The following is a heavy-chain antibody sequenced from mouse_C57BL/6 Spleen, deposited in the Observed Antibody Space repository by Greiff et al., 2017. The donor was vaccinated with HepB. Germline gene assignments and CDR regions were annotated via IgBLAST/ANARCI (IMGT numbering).Heavy chain of an antibody. J-gene: IGHJ4*01. CDR1: GYTFTDYY. V-gene: IGHV1-26*01. CDR2: INPNNGGT. CDR3: ARAFITTGYAMDY. Sequence: EVQLQQSGPELVKPWASVKISCKASGYTFTDYYMNWVKQSHGKSLEWIGDINPNNGGTSYNQKFKGKATLTVDKSSSTAYMELRSLTSEDSAVYYCARAFITTGYAMDYWGQGTSVTVSS. D-gene: IGHD1-1*01.